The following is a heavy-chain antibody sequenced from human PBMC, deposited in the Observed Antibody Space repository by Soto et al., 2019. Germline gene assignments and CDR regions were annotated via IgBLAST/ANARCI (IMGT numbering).Heavy chain of an antibody. V-gene: IGHV1-46*01. CDR3: ARGPPGYDFWSGYYGMDV. Sequence: ASVKVSCKASGYTFTSYYMHWVRQAPGQGLEWMGIINPSGGSTSYAQKFQGRVTMTRDTSTSTVYMELSSLRSEDTAVYYCARGPPGYDFWSGYYGMDVWGQGTTVTVS. D-gene: IGHD3-3*01. CDR2: INPSGGST. CDR1: GYTFTSYY. J-gene: IGHJ6*02.